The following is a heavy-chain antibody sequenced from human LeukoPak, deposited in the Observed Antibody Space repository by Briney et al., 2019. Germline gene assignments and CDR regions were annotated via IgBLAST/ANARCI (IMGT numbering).Heavy chain of an antibody. CDR2: ISYDGSNK. J-gene: IGHJ4*02. CDR1: GFTFSSYG. V-gene: IGHV3-30*19. CDR3: AREAYDSSGYYSGYFDY. D-gene: IGHD3-22*01. Sequence: GGSLRLSCAASGFTFSSYGMHWVRQAPGKGLEWVAVISYDGSNKYYADSVKGRFTISRDNSKNTLYLQMNSLRAEDTAVYYCAREAYDSSGYYSGYFDYWGQGTLVTVSS.